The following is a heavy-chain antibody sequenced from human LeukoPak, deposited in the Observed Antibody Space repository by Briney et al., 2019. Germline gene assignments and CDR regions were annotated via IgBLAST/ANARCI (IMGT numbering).Heavy chain of an antibody. D-gene: IGHD6-6*01. CDR2: INHSGGT. J-gene: IGHJ4*02. V-gene: IGHV4-34*01. CDR3: ARGSIAARLGNF. Sequence: SETLSLTCAVYGGSFSVYYWSWIRQPPGKGLEWIGEINHSGGTNYTPSLKSRVTMSLDTSKNQFSLKLTSVTAADKAVYYCARGSIAARLGNFWGQGTLVTVSS. CDR1: GGSFSVYY.